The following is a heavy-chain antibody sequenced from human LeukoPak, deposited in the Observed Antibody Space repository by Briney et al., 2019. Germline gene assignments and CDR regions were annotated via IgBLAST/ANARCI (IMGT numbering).Heavy chain of an antibody. D-gene: IGHD4-11*01. CDR3: ARVLAYSASSDY. CDR1: GFTFSSYA. CDR2: ISGSGGST. V-gene: IGHV3-23*01. Sequence: GGSLRLSCAASGFTFSSYAMSWVRQAPGKGLEWVSAISGSGGSTYYADSVKGRFAISRDNSKNTLYLQMNSLRAEDTAVYYCARVLAYSASSDYWGQGTLVTVSS. J-gene: IGHJ4*02.